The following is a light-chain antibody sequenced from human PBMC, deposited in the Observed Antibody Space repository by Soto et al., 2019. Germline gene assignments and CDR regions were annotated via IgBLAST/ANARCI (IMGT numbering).Light chain of an antibody. CDR1: QGIYSY. V-gene: IGKV1-9*01. Sequence: DIQMTQSPSTLSASAGDRVTITCRASQGIYSYLAWYQQKPGKAPKLLIYAASTLQSGVPSRFSGSGSGTEFTLTINSLQPEDFATYYCQQLNTYLITFGQGTRLEIK. CDR3: QQLNTYLIT. CDR2: AAS. J-gene: IGKJ5*01.